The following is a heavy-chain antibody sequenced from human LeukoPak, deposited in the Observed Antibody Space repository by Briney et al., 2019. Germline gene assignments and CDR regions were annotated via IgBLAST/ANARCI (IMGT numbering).Heavy chain of an antibody. V-gene: IGHV3-23*01. CDR2: ISGSGGST. CDR3: AKSEVRGGVKYYFDY. Sequence: GGSLRLSCAASGFTFSSYAMSWVRQAPGKGLEWVSAISGSGGSTYYADSVKGRFTISRDNSKNTLYLQMNSLRAEDTAVYYCAKSEVRGGVKYYFDYWGQGTLVTVSS. J-gene: IGHJ4*02. CDR1: GFTFSSYA. D-gene: IGHD3-10*01.